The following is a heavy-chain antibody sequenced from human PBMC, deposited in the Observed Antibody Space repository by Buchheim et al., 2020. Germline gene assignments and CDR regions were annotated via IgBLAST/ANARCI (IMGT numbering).Heavy chain of an antibody. Sequence: QGLLEESGGGVVQPGRSLRLSCAASGFTFSSHGMHWVRQAPGKGLEWVGVISYDGSSKYYGDSVKGRFTISRDNSKQTLYLQMNSVRAGDTAVYYCAKDRGFPTGGWFGPWGQGTL. CDR1: GFTFSSHG. CDR2: ISYDGSSK. J-gene: IGHJ5*02. V-gene: IGHV3-30*18. CDR3: AKDRGFPTGGWFGP.